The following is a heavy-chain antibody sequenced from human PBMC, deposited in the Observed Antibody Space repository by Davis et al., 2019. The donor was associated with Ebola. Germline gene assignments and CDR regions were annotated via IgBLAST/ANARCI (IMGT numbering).Heavy chain of an antibody. CDR3: ARIERITMVRGVIRWFDP. J-gene: IGHJ5*02. Sequence: AASVKVSCKASGYTFTSYDINWVRQATGQGLEWMGWINTNTGNPTYAQGFTGRFVFSLDTSVSTAYLQISSLKAEDTAVYYCARIERITMVRGVIRWFDPWGQGTLVTVSS. CDR2: INTNTGNP. CDR1: GYTFTSYD. D-gene: IGHD3-10*01. V-gene: IGHV7-4-1*02.